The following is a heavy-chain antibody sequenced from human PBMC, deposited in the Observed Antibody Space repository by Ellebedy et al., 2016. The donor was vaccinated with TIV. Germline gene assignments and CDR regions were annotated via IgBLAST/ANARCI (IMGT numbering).Heavy chain of an antibody. CDR3: ARGIEQWLTY. CDR2: IYSGGST. D-gene: IGHD6-19*01. Sequence: SETLSLXXTVSGASISSGPYYWNWIRQHPGKGLEWIGYIYSGGSTYYSPSLKSRVTISLDTSKNQFSLKLTSVTAADTAVYYCARGIEQWLTYWGHGTLVTVSS. CDR1: GASISSGPYY. J-gene: IGHJ4*01. V-gene: IGHV4-31*03.